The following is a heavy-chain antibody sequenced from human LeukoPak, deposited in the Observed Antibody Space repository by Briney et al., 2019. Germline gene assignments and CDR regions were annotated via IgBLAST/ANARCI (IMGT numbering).Heavy chain of an antibody. CDR1: GGSVSSGSYY. V-gene: IGHV4-30-4*08. J-gene: IGHJ4*02. Sequence: PSETLSLTCTVSGGSVSSGSYYWSWIRQPPGKGLEWIGYIYYSGSTYYNPSLKSRVTISVDTSKNQFSLKLSSVTAADTAVYYCARERKVTVTTYYFDYWGQGTLVTVSS. CDR3: ARERKVTVTTYYFDY. CDR2: IYYSGST. D-gene: IGHD4-17*01.